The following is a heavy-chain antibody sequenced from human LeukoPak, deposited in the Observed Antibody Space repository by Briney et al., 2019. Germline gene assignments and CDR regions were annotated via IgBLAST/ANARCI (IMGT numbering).Heavy chain of an antibody. J-gene: IGHJ3*02. CDR2: IYYSGST. CDR1: GGSISSSSYY. D-gene: IGHD3-22*01. CDR3: ARGRGNYDSSGYYLDAFDI. Sequence: SETLSLTCTVSGGSISSSSYYWGWIRQPPGKGLEWIGSIYYSGSTYYNPSLKSRVTISVDTSKNQFSLNLSSVTAADTAVYYCARGRGNYDSSGYYLDAFDIWGQGTMVTVSS. V-gene: IGHV4-39*07.